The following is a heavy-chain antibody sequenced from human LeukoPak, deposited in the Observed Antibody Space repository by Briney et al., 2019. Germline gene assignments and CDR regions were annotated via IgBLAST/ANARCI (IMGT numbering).Heavy chain of an antibody. V-gene: IGHV1-8*01. CDR1: GYSFTRCD. J-gene: IGHJ6*02. Sequence: AAVTVSCEASGYSFTRCDINWVRQAAGQGLEGMGWMNPNSDNTGYARNFQGRVTITRNTSIRTAYMELSSLRSEDTAVYYCARCGRDTYYYGLDVWGQGTTVTVSS. CDR3: ARCGRDTYYYGLDV. CDR2: MNPNSDNT. D-gene: IGHD2-21*01.